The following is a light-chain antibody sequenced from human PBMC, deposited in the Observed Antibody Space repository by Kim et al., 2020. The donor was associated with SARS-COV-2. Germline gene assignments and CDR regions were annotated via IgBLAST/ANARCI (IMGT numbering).Light chain of an antibody. CDR2: SAF. V-gene: IGKV1-9*01. J-gene: IGKJ4*01. Sequence: ASVGDTVTITCRASQGINSNLAWYQQRPGKAPNLLIYSAFTLHSGVPSRFSGSRSGTDFTLTITSLQPEDFATYHCQQHHSFPLTFGGGTKVDIK. CDR3: QQHHSFPLT. CDR1: QGINSN.